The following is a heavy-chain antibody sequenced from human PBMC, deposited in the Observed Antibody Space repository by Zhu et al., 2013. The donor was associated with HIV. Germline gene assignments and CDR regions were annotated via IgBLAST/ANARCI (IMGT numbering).Heavy chain of an antibody. CDR1: GGTFSSYA. CDR2: IIPIFGAR. Sequence: QVQLVQSGAEVKKPGSSVKVSCKASGGTFSSYAINWVRQAPGQGLEWMGGIIPIFGARNYAQQFQGRVTITADESTSTAYMELSSLRSEDTAVYYCATVDYYDRMGAFDIWGQGTMVTVS. D-gene: IGHD3-22*01. V-gene: IGHV1-69*01. CDR3: ATVDYYDRMGAFDI. J-gene: IGHJ3*02.